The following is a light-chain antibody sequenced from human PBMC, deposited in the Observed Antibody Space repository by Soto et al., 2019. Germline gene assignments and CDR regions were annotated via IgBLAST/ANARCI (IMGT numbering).Light chain of an antibody. CDR1: QVVSSSY. J-gene: IGKJ2*01. V-gene: IGKV3-20*01. CDR2: HAS. Sequence: EIVLTQSPGTLSLSPGESATLSCRANQVVSSSYLAWYQQKPGQAPRLLIYHASDRATGVPDRFSGSGSGTDFAFTITRLEPEDFGLFYCQQYGTFPFSFGQGTKLEIK. CDR3: QQYGTFPFS.